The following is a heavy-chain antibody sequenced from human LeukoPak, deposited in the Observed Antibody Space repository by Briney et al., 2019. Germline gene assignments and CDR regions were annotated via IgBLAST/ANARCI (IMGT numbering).Heavy chain of an antibody. D-gene: IGHD2-15*01. CDR2: IYYSGST. Sequence: SETLSLTCAVYGGSFSGYYWSWIRQPPGKGLEWIGYIYYSGSTNYNPSLKSRVTISVDTSKNQFSLKLSSVTAADTAVYYCARVRRAATYYFDYWGQGTLVTVSS. J-gene: IGHJ4*02. CDR1: GGSFSGYY. CDR3: ARVRRAATYYFDY. V-gene: IGHV4-59*01.